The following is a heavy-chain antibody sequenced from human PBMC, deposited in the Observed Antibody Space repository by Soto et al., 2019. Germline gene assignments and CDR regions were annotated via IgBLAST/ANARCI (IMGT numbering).Heavy chain of an antibody. V-gene: IGHV3-21*01. J-gene: IGHJ4*02. Sequence: GGSLRLSCAASGFTFSSYSMNWVRQAPGKGLEWVSSISSSSSYIYYADSVKGRITISRDNAKNSLYLQMNSLRAEDTSVYYCARQETGVPSRYWGQGTLVTVSS. CDR3: ARQETGVPSRY. CDR2: ISSSSSYI. D-gene: IGHD3-10*01. CDR1: GFTFSSYS.